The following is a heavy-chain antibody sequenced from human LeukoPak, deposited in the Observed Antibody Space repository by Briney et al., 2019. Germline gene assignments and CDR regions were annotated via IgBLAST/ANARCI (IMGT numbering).Heavy chain of an antibody. CDR3: ARAEGEWLRPYYYYYGMDV. CDR2: IIPILGIA. CDR1: GGTFSSYA. V-gene: IGHV1-69*04. D-gene: IGHD5-12*01. J-gene: IGHJ6*02. Sequence: GSSVKVSCKASGGTFSSYAISWVRQAPGQGLEWMGRIIPILGIANYAQKFQGRVTITADKSTSTAYMELSSLRSEDTAVFYCARAEGEWLRPYYYYYGMDVWGQGTTVTVSS.